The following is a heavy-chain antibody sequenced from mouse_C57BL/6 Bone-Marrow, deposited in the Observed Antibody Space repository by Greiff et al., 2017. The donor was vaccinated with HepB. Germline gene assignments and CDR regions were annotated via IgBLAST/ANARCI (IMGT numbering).Heavy chain of an antibody. V-gene: IGHV5-17*01. D-gene: IGHD3-1*01. Sequence: EVQGVESGGGLVKPGGSLKLSCAASGFTFSDYGMHWVRQAPEKGLEWVAYISSGSSTIYYADTVKGRFTISKDNATNTLFLQLTSLRSEDTAMYYCGRRATVPVHVFAYWGQGTLVTVSA. CDR3: GRRATVPVHVFAY. CDR1: GFTFSDYG. CDR2: ISSGSSTI. J-gene: IGHJ3*01.